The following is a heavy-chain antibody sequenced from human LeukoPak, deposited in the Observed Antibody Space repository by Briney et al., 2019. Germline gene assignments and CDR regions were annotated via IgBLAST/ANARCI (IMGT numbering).Heavy chain of an antibody. CDR1: GYTFTGYY. J-gene: IGHJ5*02. Sequence: ASVKVSCKASGYTFTGYYMHWVRQAPGQGLEWMGWINPNSGGTNYAQKFQGRVTMTRDTSISTAYMELSRLRSDDTAVYYCAREGSGTAMGRAGWFDPWGQGTLVTVSS. V-gene: IGHV1-2*02. CDR2: INPNSGGT. D-gene: IGHD5-18*01. CDR3: AREGSGTAMGRAGWFDP.